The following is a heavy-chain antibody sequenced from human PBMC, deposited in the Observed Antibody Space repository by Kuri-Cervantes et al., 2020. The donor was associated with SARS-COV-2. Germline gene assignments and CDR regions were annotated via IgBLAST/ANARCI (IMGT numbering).Heavy chain of an antibody. CDR1: GFTFDDYA. J-gene: IGHJ4*02. CDR3: ARDSSEQHLSTDY. CDR2: ISWNSGSI. D-gene: IGHD6-13*01. V-gene: IGHV3-9*01. Sequence: GGSLRLSCAASGFTFDDYAMHWVRQAPGKGLEWVSGISWNSGSIGYADSVKGRFTISRDNAKNSLYLQMNSLRAEDTAVYYCARDSSEQHLSTDYWGQGTLVTVSS.